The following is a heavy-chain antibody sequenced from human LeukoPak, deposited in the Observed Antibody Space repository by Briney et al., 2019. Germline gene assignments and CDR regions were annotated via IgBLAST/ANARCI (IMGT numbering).Heavy chain of an antibody. J-gene: IGHJ4*02. CDR1: GGSISSGGYS. CDR2: IYHSGST. V-gene: IGHV4-30-2*01. Sequence: SETLSLTCAVSGGSISSGGYSWSWIRQPPGTGLEWIGYIYHSGSTYYNPSLKSRVTISVDRSKTQFSLKLSSVTAADTAVYYCAREDPQFCYFDYWGQGTLVTVSS. CDR3: AREDPQFCYFDY. D-gene: IGHD3-3*01.